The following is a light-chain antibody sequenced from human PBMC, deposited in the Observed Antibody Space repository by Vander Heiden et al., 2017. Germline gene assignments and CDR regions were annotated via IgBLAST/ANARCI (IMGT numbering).Light chain of an antibody. Sequence: AVLTQPSSLYASPGASASLTCTLRSDINVCTYRHYWYRQKPGSPPHYLLRYNSDSDKQQGSGVPSRFSGSKDASANAGMLLISGLQSEDEADYYCLIWHTSAWVFGGGTKLTVL. CDR3: LIWHTSAWV. V-gene: IGLV5-45*03. CDR1: SDINVCTYR. CDR2: YNSDSDK. J-gene: IGLJ3*02.